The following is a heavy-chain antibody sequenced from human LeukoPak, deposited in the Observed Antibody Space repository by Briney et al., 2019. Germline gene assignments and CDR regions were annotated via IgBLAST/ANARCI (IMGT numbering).Heavy chain of an antibody. V-gene: IGHV3-9*01. CDR3: AKDHSSGWRFDY. Sequence: GGSLRLSCAASGFTFDDYAMHWVRQAPGKGLEWVSGISWNSGSIGYADSVKGRFTISRDNAKNSLYLQMNSLRAEDTALYYCAKDHSSGWRFDYWGQGTLVTVSS. CDR2: ISWNSGSI. D-gene: IGHD6-19*01. CDR1: GFTFDDYA. J-gene: IGHJ4*02.